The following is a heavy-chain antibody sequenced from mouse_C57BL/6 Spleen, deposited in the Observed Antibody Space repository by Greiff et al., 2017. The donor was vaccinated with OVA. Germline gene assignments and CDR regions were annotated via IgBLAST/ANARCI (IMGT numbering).Heavy chain of an antibody. D-gene: IGHD2-4*01. CDR3: TRGYYDYDWFAY. CDR2: ISSGGDYI. V-gene: IGHV5-9-1*02. J-gene: IGHJ3*01. CDR1: GFTFSSYA. Sequence: EVHLVESGEGLVKPGGSLKLSCAASGFTFSSYAMSWVRQTPEKRLEWVAYISSGGDYIYYADTVKGRFTISRDNARNTLYLQMSSLKSEDTAMYYCTRGYYDYDWFAYWGQGTLVTVSA.